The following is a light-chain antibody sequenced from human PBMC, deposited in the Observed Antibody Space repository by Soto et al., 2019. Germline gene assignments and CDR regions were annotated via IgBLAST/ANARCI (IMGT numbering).Light chain of an antibody. Sequence: EIVLTQSPATLSLSPGERATLSCRASQSVSSYLAWYQQKPGQAPRLLIYDASNRATGIPARFSGSGSGTDFTLTIRSLEPEDFAVYYCQQRSNWPPITFGQGTRLEMK. J-gene: IGKJ5*01. CDR3: QQRSNWPPIT. CDR2: DAS. CDR1: QSVSSY. V-gene: IGKV3-11*01.